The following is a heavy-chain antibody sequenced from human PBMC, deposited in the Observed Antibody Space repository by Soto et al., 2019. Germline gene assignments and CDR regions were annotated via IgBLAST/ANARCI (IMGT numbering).Heavy chain of an antibody. CDR1: GFTFSDYW. J-gene: IGHJ4*02. Sequence: GGSLRLSCAASGFTFSDYWLHWVRQAPGKGLVWVSRINRDGSSTSYADSVKGRFTISRDNAKNTLYLQMISLRAEDTAVYYCAKQTGYSSGWHFDYWSQGTLVTVSS. V-gene: IGHV3-74*01. CDR2: INRDGSST. CDR3: AKQTGYSSGWHFDY. D-gene: IGHD6-19*01.